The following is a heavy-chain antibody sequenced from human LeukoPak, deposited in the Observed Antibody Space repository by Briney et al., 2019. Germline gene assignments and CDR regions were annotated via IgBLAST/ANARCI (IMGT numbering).Heavy chain of an antibody. CDR3: AKDLTTFDI. V-gene: IGHV3-30*18. J-gene: IGHJ3*02. D-gene: IGHD1-14*01. CDR2: ISYDGGDK. Sequence: PGRSLRLSCVASGXTFSSYGMHWVRQAPGKGPEWVALISYDGGDKYYVDSVKGRFTISRDNSKNTLYLQMNSLRAEDTAVYYCAKDLTTFDIWGQGTVVTVSS. CDR1: GXTFSSYG.